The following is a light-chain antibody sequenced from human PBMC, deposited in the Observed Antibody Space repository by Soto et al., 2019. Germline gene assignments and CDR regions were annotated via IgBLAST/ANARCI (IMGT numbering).Light chain of an antibody. V-gene: IGKV3-11*01. J-gene: IGKJ4*01. CDR1: QSVSSY. CDR3: QQRSSWPT. CDR2: DAS. Sequence: EIVLTQSPATLSLSPGERATLSCRASQSVSSYLAWYQQKPGQAPRLLIYDASNMATGIPARFSGSGSGTEFTLSISSLEPEDFAVYYCQQRSSWPTFGGGTKVEIK.